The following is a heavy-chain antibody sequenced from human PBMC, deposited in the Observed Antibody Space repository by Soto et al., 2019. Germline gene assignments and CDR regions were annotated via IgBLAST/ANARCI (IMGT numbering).Heavy chain of an antibody. J-gene: IGHJ6*02. V-gene: IGHV4-30-4*01. CDR2: IYFIVST. CDR3: ASGITVFGVTYYYYGMDV. D-gene: IGHD3-3*01. CDR1: GGSISSGDYY. Sequence: QVQLQESGPGLVKPSQTLFLACTVSGGSISSGDYYWSWICPRPGKGLEGIGYIYFIVSTYYNPTLNRRVTISVDTSKNQFSLRLTSVTAADTAVYYCASGITVFGVTYYYYGMDVWGQGTTVTVSS.